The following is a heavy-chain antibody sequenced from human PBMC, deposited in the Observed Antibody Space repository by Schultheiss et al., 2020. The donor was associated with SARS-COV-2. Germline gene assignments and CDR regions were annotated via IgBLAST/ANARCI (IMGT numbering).Heavy chain of an antibody. Sequence: ASVKVSCKASGYTFTGYYMHWVRQAPGQGLEWMGWINPNSGGTNYAQKFQGRVTMTRDTSISTAYMELSRLRSDDTAVYYCARLGSGYETYYFDYWGQGTLVTVSS. D-gene: IGHD5-12*01. CDR2: INPNSGGT. CDR1: GYTFTGYY. CDR3: ARLGSGYETYYFDY. J-gene: IGHJ4*02. V-gene: IGHV1-2*02.